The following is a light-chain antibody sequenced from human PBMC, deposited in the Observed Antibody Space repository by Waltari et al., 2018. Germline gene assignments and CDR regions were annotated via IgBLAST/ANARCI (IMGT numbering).Light chain of an antibody. J-gene: IGKJ4*01. CDR2: WAS. CDR3: QQYYSSPT. V-gene: IGKV4-1*01. Sequence: DIVMTQSPDSLAVSLGERATINCKSSQSLLYSSNNKNYLAWYQHKPGQPPKLLIYWASSRESGVPDRFSGSGSGTDFTLTISSLQADDVAVYYCQQYYSSPTFGGGTKVEIK. CDR1: QSLLYSSNNKNY.